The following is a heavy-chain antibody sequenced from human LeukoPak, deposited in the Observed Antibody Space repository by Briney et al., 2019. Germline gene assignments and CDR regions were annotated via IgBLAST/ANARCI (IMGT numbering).Heavy chain of an antibody. CDR2: ISYDGSNK. V-gene: IGHV3-30-3*01. CDR1: GFTFSSYA. D-gene: IGHD2-21*02. J-gene: IGHJ3*02. CDR3: AKDLSPPVVTAIHDAFDI. Sequence: GGSLRLSCAASGFTFSSYAMHWVRQAPGKGLEWVAVISYDGSNKYYADSVKGRFTISRDNSKNTLYLQMNSLRAEDTAVYYCAKDLSPPVVTAIHDAFDIWGQGTMVTVSS.